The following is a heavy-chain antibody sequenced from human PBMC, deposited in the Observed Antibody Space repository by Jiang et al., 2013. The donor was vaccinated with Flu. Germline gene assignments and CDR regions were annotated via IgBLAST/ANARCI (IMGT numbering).Heavy chain of an antibody. CDR3: ARAKVPAATIFDY. V-gene: IGHV3-11*01. J-gene: IGHJ4*02. CDR1: GFTFSDYY. Sequence: ASGFTFSDYYMSWIRQAPGKGLEWVPYISSSGSTIYYADSVKGRFTISRDNAKNSLYLQMNSLRAEDTAVYYCARAKVPAATIFDYWGQGTLVTVSS. D-gene: IGHD2-2*01. CDR2: ISSSGSTI.